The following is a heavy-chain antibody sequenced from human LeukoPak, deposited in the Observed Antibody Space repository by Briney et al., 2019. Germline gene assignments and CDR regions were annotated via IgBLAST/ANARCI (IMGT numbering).Heavy chain of an antibody. CDR1: GGSISSYY. D-gene: IGHD3-10*01. CDR2: NSGST. Sequence: SETLSLTCTVSGGSISSYYWSWIRQPPGKGLEWIGYNSGSTNYNPSLKSRVTISVDTSKNQFSLKLGSVTAADTAVYYCARLYYGSGRLTDYWGQGTLVTVSS. J-gene: IGHJ4*02. CDR3: ARLYYGSGRLTDY. V-gene: IGHV4-59*01.